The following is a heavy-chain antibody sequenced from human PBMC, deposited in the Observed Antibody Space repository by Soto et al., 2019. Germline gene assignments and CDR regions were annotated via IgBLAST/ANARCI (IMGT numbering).Heavy chain of an antibody. CDR1: GCCIKNGGYY. CDR2: IFYSGST. Sequence: QVQLQESGPGLVKPSQTLSLTCTVSGCCIKNGGYYWRCIRQHPGNVLELIGYIFYSGSTYYNPSLKSRVTIPVDTSKNQFSLKLSSVTAADTAVYYCARDLRGGSYGMDVWGQGTTVTVSS. J-gene: IGHJ6*02. D-gene: IGHD3-10*01. V-gene: IGHV4-31*03. CDR3: ARDLRGGSYGMDV.